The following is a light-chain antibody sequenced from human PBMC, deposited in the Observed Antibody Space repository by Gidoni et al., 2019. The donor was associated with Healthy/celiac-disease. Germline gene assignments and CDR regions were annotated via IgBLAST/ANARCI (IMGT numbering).Light chain of an antibody. CDR1: QSISSW. CDR3: QQYNSYRYT. J-gene: IGKJ2*01. V-gene: IGKV1-5*03. CDR2: KAS. Sequence: DLQMTQSPSTLSASVGDRVTITCRASQSISSWLAWYQQKPGKAPKLLSYKASSLESGVPSRFSGSGSGTEFTLTISSLQTDDFATYYCQQYNSYRYTFGQGTKLEIK.